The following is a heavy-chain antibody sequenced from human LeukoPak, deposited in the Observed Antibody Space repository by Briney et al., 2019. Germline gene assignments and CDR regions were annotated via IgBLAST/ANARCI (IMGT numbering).Heavy chain of an antibody. J-gene: IGHJ4*02. Sequence: ASVKVSCKASGGTFSSYAISWVRQAPGQGLEWMGGIIPIFGTANYAQKFQGRVTITADESTSTAYMELSSMRSEDTAVYYCARASDMHSISWYYFDYRGQGTLVTVSS. V-gene: IGHV1-69*01. CDR3: ARASDMHSISWYYFDY. D-gene: IGHD6-13*01. CDR2: IIPIFGTA. CDR1: GGTFSSYA.